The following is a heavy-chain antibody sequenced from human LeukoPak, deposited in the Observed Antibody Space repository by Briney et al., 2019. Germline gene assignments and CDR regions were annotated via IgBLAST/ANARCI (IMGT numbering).Heavy chain of an antibody. CDR2: ISPGSEK. CDR3: ARDLELSAVYYFDS. CDR1: GFTFSIFP. Sequence: GRSLRLSCEASGFTFSIFPMHWVRQAPGKGLEWVALISPGSEKYYADSVKGRFTISRDNSKNMLYLQMNSLRADDTAVYYCARDLELSAVYYFDSWGQGTLVIVSS. V-gene: IGHV3-30*04. D-gene: IGHD3-3*01. J-gene: IGHJ4*02.